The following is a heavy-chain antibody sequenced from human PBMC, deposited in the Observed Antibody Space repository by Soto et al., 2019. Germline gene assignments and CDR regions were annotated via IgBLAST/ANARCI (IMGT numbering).Heavy chain of an antibody. CDR2: IYYSGST. CDR1: GGSISSYY. Sequence: SKTLSLTCTVSGGSISSYYWSWIRQPPGKGLEWIGYIYYSGSTNYNPSLKSRVTISVDTSKNQFSLKLSSVTAADTAVYYCARFNWYFDLWGRGTLVTVSS. V-gene: IGHV4-59*08. CDR3: ARFNWYFDL. J-gene: IGHJ2*01.